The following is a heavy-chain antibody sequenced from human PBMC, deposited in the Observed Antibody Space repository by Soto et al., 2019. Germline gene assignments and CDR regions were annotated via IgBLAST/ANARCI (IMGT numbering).Heavy chain of an antibody. D-gene: IGHD2-2*01. CDR2: IAASDGAT. V-gene: IGHV3-23*01. J-gene: IGHJ6*02. CDR3: AKHLHIVVRFSPLFSFYGLDV. Sequence: AVLLSRAWVGAVLGLSADAVSWGRQAQEKGLEWVAGIAASDGATYYADSVKGRFTISRDNSKNTLYLQMNSPRAEDTAVYYCAKHLHIVVRFSPLFSFYGLDVWGQGTTVTVSS. CDR1: VLGLSADA.